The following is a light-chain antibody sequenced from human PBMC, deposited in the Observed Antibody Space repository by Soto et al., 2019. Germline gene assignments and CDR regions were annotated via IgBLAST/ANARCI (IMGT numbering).Light chain of an antibody. J-gene: IGLJ3*02. CDR2: EVS. V-gene: IGLV2-14*01. CDR3: SSYTSSSTRV. Sequence: QSALTQPASVSGSPGQSITISCTGTSSDVGGYNYVSWYQQHPGKAPKLMIYEVSNRPSGVSNRFSGSKSGNTASLTISGLQAEDEADYYCSSYTSSSTRVFGGGTKRTVL. CDR1: SSDVGGYNY.